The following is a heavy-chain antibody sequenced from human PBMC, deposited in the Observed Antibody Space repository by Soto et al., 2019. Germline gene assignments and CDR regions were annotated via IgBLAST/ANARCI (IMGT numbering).Heavy chain of an antibody. D-gene: IGHD3-22*01. CDR3: ARENYDFDTDGEYYVFDS. CDR1: GGSISNYF. CDR2: IFTSGST. V-gene: IGHV4-4*07. Sequence: QVQLQESGPGLVKPSETLSLTCAVSGGSISNYFWSWIRQPAGKGLEWIGRIFTSGSTNYDPSLKSRGTMSIDTSKKLCALKLRSVTAADTATYYCARENYDFDTDGEYYVFDSWGQGTLVTVSS. J-gene: IGHJ4*02.